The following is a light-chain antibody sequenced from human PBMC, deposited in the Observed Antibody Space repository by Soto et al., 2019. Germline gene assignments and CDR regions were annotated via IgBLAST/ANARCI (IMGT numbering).Light chain of an antibody. CDR2: GAS. J-gene: IGKJ4*01. V-gene: IGKV3-15*01. CDR1: HSVGSL. Sequence: EVVMTQSPATLSVSPGERATVSCRASHSVGSLLAWYQQKPGQAPRLLIYGASTRATGIPARFTGSGSGTEFTLTISSLQSEDFAVYYCQHYGTSPPLTFGGGTKVEIK. CDR3: QHYGTSPPLT.